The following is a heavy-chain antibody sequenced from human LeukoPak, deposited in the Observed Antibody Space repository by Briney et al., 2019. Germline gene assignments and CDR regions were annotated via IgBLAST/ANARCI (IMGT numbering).Heavy chain of an antibody. Sequence: TTSETLSLTCAVSGGSISSSNWRSWVRQPPGKGLEWIGEIYHSGSTDYNPSLKSRVTISVDKSKNQFSLKLSSVTAADTAVYYCARDRGYCSGGSCYHFDYWGQGTLVTVSS. CDR2: IYHSGST. CDR1: GGSISSSNW. J-gene: IGHJ4*02. V-gene: IGHV4-4*02. D-gene: IGHD2-15*01. CDR3: ARDRGYCSGGSCYHFDY.